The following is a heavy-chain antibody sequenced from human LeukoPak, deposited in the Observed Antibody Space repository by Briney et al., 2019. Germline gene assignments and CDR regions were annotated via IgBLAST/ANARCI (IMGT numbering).Heavy chain of an antibody. CDR2: IYYSGST. D-gene: IGHD6-6*01. CDR3: ARRERPSSSGWFDP. Sequence: PSETLSLTCTVSGGSISSSSYYWGWIRQPPGKGLEWIGSIYYSGSTYYNPSLKSRVTISVDTSKNQFSLKLSSVTAADMAVYYCARRERPSSSGWFDPWGQGTLVTVSS. J-gene: IGHJ5*02. CDR1: GGSISSSSYY. V-gene: IGHV4-39*07.